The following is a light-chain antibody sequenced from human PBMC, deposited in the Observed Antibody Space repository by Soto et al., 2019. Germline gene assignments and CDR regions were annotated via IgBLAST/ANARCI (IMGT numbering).Light chain of an antibody. J-gene: IGKJ4*01. CDR1: QSVSSN. V-gene: IGKV3-15*01. Sequence: VLTQSPATLSVFPAARATLSCLSSQSVSSNLAWYQQKPGQAPRLLIYGASTRATGIPARFSGSGSGAEFTLTINSLQSEDFAVYYCQPYNSWPLTFGGGTKVDI. CDR3: QPYNSWPLT. CDR2: GAS.